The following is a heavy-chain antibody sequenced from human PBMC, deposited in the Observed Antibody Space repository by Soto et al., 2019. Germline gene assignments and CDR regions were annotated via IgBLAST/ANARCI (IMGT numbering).Heavy chain of an antibody. CDR1: GGSFSGYY. CDR2: INHSGST. V-gene: IGHV4-34*01. J-gene: IGHJ5*02. Sequence: SETLSLTCAVYGGSFSGYYWSWIRQPPGKGLEWIGEINHSGSTNYNPSLKSRVTISVDTSKNQFSLKLSSVTAADTAVYYCARGSGSYCSGGSCKNWFDPWGQGTLVTVSS. CDR3: ARGSGSYCSGGSCKNWFDP. D-gene: IGHD2-15*01.